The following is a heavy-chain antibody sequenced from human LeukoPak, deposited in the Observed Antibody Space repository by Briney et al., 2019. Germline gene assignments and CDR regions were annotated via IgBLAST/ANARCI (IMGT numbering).Heavy chain of an antibody. V-gene: IGHV3-48*03. Sequence: GGSLRLSCAASGFTFSSYEMNWVRQAPGKGLEWVSYISSSGSTIYYADSVKGRFTISRDNSNNTLYLQMNSLRAEDTAVYYCATFLEGVYFDYWGQGTLVTVSS. CDR2: ISSSGSTI. CDR1: GFTFSSYE. D-gene: IGHD3-3*01. J-gene: IGHJ4*02. CDR3: ATFLEGVYFDY.